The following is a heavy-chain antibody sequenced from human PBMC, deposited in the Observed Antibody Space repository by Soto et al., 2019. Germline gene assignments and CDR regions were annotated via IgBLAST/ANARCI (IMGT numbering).Heavy chain of an antibody. CDR2: ISASGGST. D-gene: IGHD3-22*01. J-gene: IGHJ6*02. CDR1: GFTFSSFG. CDR3: AKRYYYDGSGPYGMDV. Sequence: EVQLLGSGGGLVQPGGSLRLSCAASGFTFSSFGMSWVRQAPGKGLEWVSSISASGGSTYYADSVKGRFTISRDNSKNTLYLQMNSLRAEDTAVYYCAKRYYYDGSGPYGMDVWGQGTTVTVSS. V-gene: IGHV3-23*01.